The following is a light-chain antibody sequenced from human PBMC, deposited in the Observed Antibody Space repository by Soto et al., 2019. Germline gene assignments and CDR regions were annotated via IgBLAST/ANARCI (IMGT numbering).Light chain of an antibody. Sequence: QSVLTQPPSASGTPGRGVTISCSGSSSNIGSNYVYWYQQLPGMAPKLLIYTNNQRPSGVPDRFSGPKSGTSASLAISGLRSEDEADYYCAAWDDSLSASVVFGGGTKLTVL. J-gene: IGLJ2*01. CDR3: AAWDDSLSASVV. V-gene: IGLV1-47*01. CDR1: SSNIGSNY. CDR2: TNN.